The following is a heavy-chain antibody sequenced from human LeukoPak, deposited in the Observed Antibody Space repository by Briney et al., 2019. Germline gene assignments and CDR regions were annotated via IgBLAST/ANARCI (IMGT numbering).Heavy chain of an antibody. CDR3: ARKENVYYYFDY. Sequence: SQTLSLTCTVSGGSISSGDYYWSWIRQPPGKGLEWIGYIYYSGSTYYNPSLQSRVTMSVDMSKNQFSLKLSSVTAVDTAVYYCARKENVYYYFDYWGQGTLVTVSS. D-gene: IGHD3-10*01. J-gene: IGHJ4*02. CDR1: GGSISSGDYY. CDR2: IYYSGST. V-gene: IGHV4-30-4*01.